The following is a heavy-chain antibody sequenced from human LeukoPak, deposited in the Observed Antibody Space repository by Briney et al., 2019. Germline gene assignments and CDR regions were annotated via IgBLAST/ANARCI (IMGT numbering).Heavy chain of an antibody. CDR2: IYHSGST. J-gene: IGHJ6*03. CDR3: ARHGTRYYYYYMDV. V-gene: IGHV4-38-2*02. D-gene: IGHD1-26*01. CDR1: GYSISSGYY. Sequence: SETLSLTCTVSGYSISSGYYWGWIRQPPGKGLEWIGSIYHSGSTYYNPSLKSRVTISVDTSKNQFSLKLSSVTAADTAVYYCARHGTRYYYYYMDVWGKGTTVTISS.